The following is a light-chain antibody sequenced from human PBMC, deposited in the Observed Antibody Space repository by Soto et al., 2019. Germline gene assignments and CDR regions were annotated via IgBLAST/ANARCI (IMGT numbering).Light chain of an antibody. CDR3: QQYVKYPVT. Sequence: DIQMTQSPSTLSASVGDRVTITCRANQSIYTWWAWYQHKPGKAPKFLIYMASSLENGVPSRFSGSGSGTEFTLTISSLQPDDFATYVCQQYVKYPVTFGQGTKVEIK. V-gene: IGKV1-5*03. CDR2: MAS. CDR1: QSIYTW. J-gene: IGKJ1*01.